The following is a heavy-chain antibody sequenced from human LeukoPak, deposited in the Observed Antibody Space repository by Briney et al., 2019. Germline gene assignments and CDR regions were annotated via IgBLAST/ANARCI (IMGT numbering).Heavy chain of an antibody. CDR2: VNDGGST. CDR1: GGSFSHYF. CDR3: ASTERGDYYGSGSSR. D-gene: IGHD3-10*01. J-gene: IGHJ4*02. Sequence: PSETLSLTCAVYGGSFSHYFWSWVRQPPGKGLEWIGGVNDGGSTNYNPSLESRVSISVDTSKKQFSLRLSSLTAADTAVYYCASTERGDYYGSGSSRWGQGTLVTVSS. V-gene: IGHV4-34*01.